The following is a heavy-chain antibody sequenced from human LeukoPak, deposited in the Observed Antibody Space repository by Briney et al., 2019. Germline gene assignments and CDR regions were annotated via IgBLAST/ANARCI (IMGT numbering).Heavy chain of an antibody. V-gene: IGHV3-74*01. CDR2: INSDETIS. D-gene: IGHD1-1*01. CDR3: AKKGSTTGTGHYFDY. J-gene: IGHJ4*02. Sequence: GGSLRLSCAASGFTFSSYWMHWVRQVPNQGLMWVSRINSDETISEYVDSVNGRFTISRDNSKNTLYLQMNSLRAEDTAVYYCAKKGSTTGTGHYFDYWGQGTLVTVSS. CDR1: GFTFSSYW.